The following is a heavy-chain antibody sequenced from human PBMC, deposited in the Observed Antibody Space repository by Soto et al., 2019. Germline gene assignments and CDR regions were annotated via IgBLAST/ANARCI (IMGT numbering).Heavy chain of an antibody. Sequence: EVQLVESRGGVVQPGGSLRLSCAAPGFTFSLYSMSWVRQAPGKGLEWVSYISRSSTGIHYADSVKGRFTISRDDATNSMHLQTNSLRDGDTAVYYCARAVTWVLDVWGQGTTVSISS. CDR3: ARAVTWVLDV. D-gene: IGHD3-10*01. V-gene: IGHV3-48*02. CDR1: GFTFSLYS. J-gene: IGHJ6*02. CDR2: ISRSSTGI.